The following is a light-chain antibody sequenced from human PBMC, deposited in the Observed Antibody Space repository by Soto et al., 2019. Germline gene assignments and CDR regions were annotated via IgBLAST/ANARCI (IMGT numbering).Light chain of an antibody. J-gene: IGKJ4*01. CDR2: DAS. CDR3: QQSYNIQALT. V-gene: IGKV1-5*01. CDR1: QTISTW. Sequence: DIQVTQSPPTLSASVGDRVTITCRASQTISTWMAWYQQKPGKAPKLLVYDASTLQSGVASRFSGSGSGTEFTLIISGLQPDDSATYYCQQSYNIQALTFGGGTKVEIK.